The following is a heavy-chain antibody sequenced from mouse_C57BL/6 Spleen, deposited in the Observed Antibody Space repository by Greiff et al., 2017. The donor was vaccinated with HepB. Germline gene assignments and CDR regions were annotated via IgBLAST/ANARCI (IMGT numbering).Heavy chain of an antibody. CDR2: IYPGDGDT. CDR3: ARKTAQKVFDY. J-gene: IGHJ2*01. D-gene: IGHD3-2*02. CDR1: GYAFSSSW. V-gene: IGHV1-82*01. Sequence: VKLQESGPELVKPGASVKISCKASGYAFSSSWMNWVKQRPGKGLEWIGRIYPGDGDTNYNGKFKGKATLTADKSSSTAYMQLSSLTSEDSAVYFCARKTAQKVFDYWGQGTTLTVSS.